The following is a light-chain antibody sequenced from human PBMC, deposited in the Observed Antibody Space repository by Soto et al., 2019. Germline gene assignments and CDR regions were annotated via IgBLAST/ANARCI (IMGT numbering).Light chain of an antibody. Sequence: EIVLTQSPGTLSLSPWERATLSCRASQSVTSTYLAWYQQKPGQPPRLLIYGASNRATGIPDRFSGSGSGTDFTLTIIRLDPEDFTVYYCQQYHSLPTTFGPGTKVDI. J-gene: IGKJ3*01. CDR1: QSVTSTY. V-gene: IGKV3-20*01. CDR3: QQYHSLPTT. CDR2: GAS.